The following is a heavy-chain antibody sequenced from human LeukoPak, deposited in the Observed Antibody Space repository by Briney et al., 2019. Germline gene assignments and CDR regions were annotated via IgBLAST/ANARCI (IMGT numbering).Heavy chain of an antibody. V-gene: IGHV3-23*01. Sequence: GGSLRLSSAVSGFTFSSYGMNWVRQAPGKRLEWVSAISGSGGNTYYADSVKGRFTISRDNSKNTLYLQMNSLRAEDTAVYYCARTGYSYGLTGYFDYWGQGTLVTVSS. J-gene: IGHJ4*02. CDR2: ISGSGGNT. CDR3: ARTGYSYGLTGYFDY. CDR1: GFTFSSYG. D-gene: IGHD5-18*01.